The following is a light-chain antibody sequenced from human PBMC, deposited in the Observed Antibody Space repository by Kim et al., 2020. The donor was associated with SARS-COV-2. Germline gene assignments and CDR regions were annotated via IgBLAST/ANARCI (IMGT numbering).Light chain of an antibody. CDR3: MQGTHWPFT. Sequence: PASISCRSSQSLVYGDGNTDLNWFHQRPGQSPRRLMYKVSNRDSGVPDRFSGSGSGTDFTLQISRVEAEDVGVYYCMQGTHWPFTFGPGTKVDIK. CDR2: KVS. J-gene: IGKJ3*01. V-gene: IGKV2-30*01. CDR1: QSLVYGDGNTD.